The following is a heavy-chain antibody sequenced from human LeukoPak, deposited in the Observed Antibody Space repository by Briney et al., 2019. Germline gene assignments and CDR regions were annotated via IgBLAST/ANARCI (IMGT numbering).Heavy chain of an antibody. CDR2: ISYDGSNK. Sequence: GGSLRLSCAASGFTFSSYAMHWVRQAPGKGLEWVAVISYDGSNKYYADSVKGRFTISRDNSKNTLYLQMNSLRAEDTAVYYCARDKSLDYWGQGTLVTVSS. CDR1: GFTFSSYA. J-gene: IGHJ4*02. CDR3: ARDKSLDY. V-gene: IGHV3-30*04.